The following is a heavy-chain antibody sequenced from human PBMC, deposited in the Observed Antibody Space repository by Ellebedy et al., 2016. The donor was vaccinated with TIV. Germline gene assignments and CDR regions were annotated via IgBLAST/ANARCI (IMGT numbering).Heavy chain of an antibody. Sequence: MPSETLSLTCAVYVGSFSGYYWSWIRQPPGKGLEWIGEINHRGSTNYNPSLKGRITLSVDTSKNQFSLKLSSVTAADTAVYHCARGGYYDILTGYYDAFDIWGQGTMVTVSS. V-gene: IGHV4-34*01. CDR3: ARGGYYDILTGYYDAFDI. CDR2: INHRGST. J-gene: IGHJ3*02. CDR1: VGSFSGYY. D-gene: IGHD3-9*01.